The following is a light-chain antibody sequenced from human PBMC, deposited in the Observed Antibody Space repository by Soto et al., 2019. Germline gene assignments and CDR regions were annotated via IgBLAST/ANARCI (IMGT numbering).Light chain of an antibody. V-gene: IGLV8-61*01. CDR2: STN. J-gene: IGLJ3*02. Sequence: QAVVTQEPSFSVSPGGTVTLTCGLRSGSVSTHNYPSWYQQTPGQSPRTLIYSTNTRLSGVPDRFSGSILENKAALTITGAQADDESHYYCALYMGTGIAVFGGGTQLTVL. CDR3: ALYMGTGIAV. CDR1: SGSVSTHNY.